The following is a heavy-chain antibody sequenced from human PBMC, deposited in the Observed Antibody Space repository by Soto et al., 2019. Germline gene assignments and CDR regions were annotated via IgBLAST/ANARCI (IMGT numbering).Heavy chain of an antibody. CDR2: IIPIFGTA. D-gene: IGHD2-2*01. V-gene: IGHV1-69*01. Sequence: QVQLVQSGAEVKKPGSSVKVSCKASGGTFSSYAISWVRQAPGQGLEWMGGIIPIFGTANYAQKFQGRVTITADDFTSTAYMELSSLRSEDAAVYYCAREYCSITSCPAVAYSYYYGRDDWGQGTTVTFSS. J-gene: IGHJ6*02. CDR1: GGTFSSYA. CDR3: AREYCSITSCPAVAYSYYYGRDD.